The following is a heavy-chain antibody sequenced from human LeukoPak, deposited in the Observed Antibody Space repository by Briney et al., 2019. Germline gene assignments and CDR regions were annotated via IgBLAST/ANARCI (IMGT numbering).Heavy chain of an antibody. CDR2: FDPEDGET. J-gene: IGHJ4*02. CDR1: GYTLTELS. Sequence: ASVKVSCKVSGYTLTELSMHWVRQAPGKGVEWMGGFDPEDGETIYAQKFQGRVTITADKSTSTAYMELSSLRSEDTAVYYCARASLASGNYFDYWGQGTLVTVSS. V-gene: IGHV1-24*01. CDR3: ARASLASGNYFDY.